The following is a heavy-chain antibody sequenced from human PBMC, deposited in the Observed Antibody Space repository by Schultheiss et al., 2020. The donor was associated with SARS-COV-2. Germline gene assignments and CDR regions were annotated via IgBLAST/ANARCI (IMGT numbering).Heavy chain of an antibody. CDR3: ARGGQGQLVRWRGYYYMDV. V-gene: IGHV1-3*01. CDR1: GYTFTGYY. CDR2: INAGNGNT. Sequence: ASVKVSCKASGYTFTGYYMHWVRQAPGQRLEWMGWINAGNGNTKYSQKFQGRVTITRDTSASTAYMELSSLRSEDTAVYYCARGGQGQLVRWRGYYYMDVWGKGTTVTVSS. J-gene: IGHJ6*03. D-gene: IGHD6-6*01.